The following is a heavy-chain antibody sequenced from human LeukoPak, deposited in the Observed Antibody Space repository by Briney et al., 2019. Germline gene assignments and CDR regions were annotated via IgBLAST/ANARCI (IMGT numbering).Heavy chain of an antibody. CDR3: ARALREIILGSPCSGGSCYTYYFDY. D-gene: IGHD2-15*01. Sequence: ASVKVSCKASGYTFTSYDVNWVRQAAGQGLEWLGWMNPNSGNTGYAQKFQGRVTMTRNTSISTAYMELNSLRSEDTAVYYCARALREIILGSPCSGGSCYTYYFDYWGQGTLVTVSS. CDR2: MNPNSGNT. CDR1: GYTFTSYD. J-gene: IGHJ4*02. V-gene: IGHV1-8*01.